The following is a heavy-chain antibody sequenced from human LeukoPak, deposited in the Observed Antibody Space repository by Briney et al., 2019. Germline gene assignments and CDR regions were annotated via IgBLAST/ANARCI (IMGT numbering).Heavy chain of an antibody. CDR3: AKDGNYDILTGHGDAFDI. CDR1: GFTFDDYA. Sequence: AGGSLRLSCAASGFTFDDYAMHWVGHAPGKGLEWVSGISWNSGSIGYADSVKGRFTISRDNAKNSLYLQMNSLRAEDTALYYCAKDGNYDILTGHGDAFDIWGQGTMVTVSS. V-gene: IGHV3-9*01. D-gene: IGHD3-9*01. CDR2: ISWNSGSI. J-gene: IGHJ3*02.